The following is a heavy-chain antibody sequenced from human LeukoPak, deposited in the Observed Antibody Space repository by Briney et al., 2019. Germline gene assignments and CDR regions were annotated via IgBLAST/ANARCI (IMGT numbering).Heavy chain of an antibody. V-gene: IGHV3-48*04. CDR3: ARVGTTNYYFYYMDV. J-gene: IGHJ6*03. CDR1: GFTFSSYS. Sequence: GGSLRLSCAASGFTFSSYSMNWVRQAPGKGLEWVSYVSSSGGTIYYADSVKGRFTISRDNAKNSLYLQMNSLRAEDTAVYYCARVGTTNYYFYYMDVWGKGTTVTVSS. CDR2: VSSSGGTI. D-gene: IGHD2-2*01.